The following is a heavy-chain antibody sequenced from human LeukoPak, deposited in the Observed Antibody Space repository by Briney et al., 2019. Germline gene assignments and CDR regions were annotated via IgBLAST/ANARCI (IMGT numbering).Heavy chain of an antibody. CDR3: ARGGSESDY. Sequence: GGSLRLSCAASGFNFNHYWMTWVRQSPGKGLEWVANIKEDGTEKNYVDSVKGRFTISRDNAKNSLYLQINSLRAEDTAVYYCARGGSESDYWGQGTLVTVSS. CDR1: GFNFNHYW. V-gene: IGHV3-7*01. J-gene: IGHJ4*02. CDR2: IKEDGTEK.